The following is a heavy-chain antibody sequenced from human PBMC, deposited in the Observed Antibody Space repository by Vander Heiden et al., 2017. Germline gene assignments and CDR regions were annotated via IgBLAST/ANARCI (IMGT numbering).Heavy chain of an antibody. Sequence: EVQLVQSGAEGKKRGESLTISCKGSGYRFTPYWIGWVRQMPGKGLEWMGIIYPGDFDLRYSPSFEGQVTISLDTSISTTYLHWSSLEASDTAMYYCTRAPSSTLNFYYFDYWGQGSLVTVSS. D-gene: IGHD6-13*01. CDR1: GYRFTPYW. CDR2: IYPGDFDL. CDR3: TRAPSSTLNFYYFDY. V-gene: IGHV5-51*01. J-gene: IGHJ4*02.